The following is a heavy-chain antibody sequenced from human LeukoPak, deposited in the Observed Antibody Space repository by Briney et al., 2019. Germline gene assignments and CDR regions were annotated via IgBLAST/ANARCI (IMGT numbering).Heavy chain of an antibody. CDR1: GYKFSDYE. V-gene: IGHV3-48*03. CDR2: IREDGNAA. Sequence: GGSLRLSCVASGYKFSDYEMQWVRQAPGKGPEWVSYIREDGNAAYYADSVKGRFTISRDNTKNSVHLQMNNLRDEDTGFYYFASDGSALGGVITYPIDLWGQGTLVTVSS. D-gene: IGHD2-21*01. CDR3: ASDGSALGGVITYPIDL. J-gene: IGHJ1*01.